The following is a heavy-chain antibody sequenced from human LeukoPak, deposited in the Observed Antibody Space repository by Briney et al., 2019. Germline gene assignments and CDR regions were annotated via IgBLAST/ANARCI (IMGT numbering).Heavy chain of an antibody. CDR3: ARVERYGMDV. J-gene: IGHJ6*02. CDR1: GFTFSNAW. CDR2: ISSSSSYI. V-gene: IGHV3-21*01. Sequence: PGGSLRLSCAASGFTFSNAWMSWVRQAPGKGLEWVSSISSSSSYIYYADSVKGRFTISRDNAKNSLYLQMNSLRAEDTAVYYCARVERYGMDVWGQGTTVTVSS. D-gene: IGHD1-1*01.